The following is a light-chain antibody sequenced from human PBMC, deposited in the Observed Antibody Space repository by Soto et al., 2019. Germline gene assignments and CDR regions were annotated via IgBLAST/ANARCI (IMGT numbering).Light chain of an antibody. CDR3: SSYTTINTRV. CDR2: EVS. V-gene: IGLV1-40*01. CDR1: SANIGAGYD. J-gene: IGLJ3*02. Sequence: QPVLTQPPSISGAPGQSITISCTGSSANIGAGYDVHWYQQFPGTAPKLMIYEVSNRPSGVSNRFSGSKSGNTASLTISGLRAEDEADYYCSSYTTINTRVFGAGTKLTVL.